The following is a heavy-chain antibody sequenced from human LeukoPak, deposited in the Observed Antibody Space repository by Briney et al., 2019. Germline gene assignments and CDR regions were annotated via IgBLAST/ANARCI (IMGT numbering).Heavy chain of an antibody. J-gene: IGHJ4*02. CDR1: GFTVSNYG. Sequence: GGSLRLSCAASGFTVSNYGFHWVRQAPGKGLEWVAIISYDGAIKYYADSVKGRFTISRDNAKNSLYLQMNSVRAEDTAVYYCARALPSRRYYFDYWGQGTLVTVSS. V-gene: IGHV3-30*03. D-gene: IGHD6-13*01. CDR2: ISYDGAIK. CDR3: ARALPSRRYYFDY.